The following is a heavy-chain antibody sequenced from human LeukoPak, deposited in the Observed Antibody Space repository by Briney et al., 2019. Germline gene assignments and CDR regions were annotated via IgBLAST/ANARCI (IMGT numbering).Heavy chain of an antibody. Sequence: SETLSLTCTVSGGSISSGGYYWSWIRQHPGQGLEWIGYIYYSGSTYYNPSLKSRVTISVDTSKNQFSLKLSSVTAADTAVYYCARWTVTKXXXAFDIWGQGTMVTVSS. J-gene: IGHJ3*02. CDR3: ARWTVTKXXXAFDI. V-gene: IGHV4-31*03. D-gene: IGHD4-17*01. CDR2: IYYSGST. CDR1: GGSISSGGYY.